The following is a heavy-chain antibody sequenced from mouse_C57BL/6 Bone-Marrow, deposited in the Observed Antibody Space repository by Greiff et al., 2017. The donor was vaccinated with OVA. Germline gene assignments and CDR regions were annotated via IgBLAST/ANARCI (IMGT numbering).Heavy chain of an antibody. J-gene: IGHJ2*01. CDR1: GFTFTDYY. CDR2: IRNKANGYTT. V-gene: IGHV7-3*01. D-gene: IGHD2-3*01. CDR3: ASLRLLPFDS. Sequence: EVMLVESGGGLVQPGGSLSLSCAASGFTFTDYYMSWVRQPPGKALEWLGFIRNKANGYTTEYSASVKGRFTISRDNSQSILYLQMNALTAEDSATYYCASLRLLPFDSWGQGTTLTVSS.